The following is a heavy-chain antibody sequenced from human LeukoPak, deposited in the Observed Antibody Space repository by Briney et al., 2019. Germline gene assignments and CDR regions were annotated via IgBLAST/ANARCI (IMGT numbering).Heavy chain of an antibody. D-gene: IGHD5-24*01. CDR1: GSSFSDYA. CDR3: AKDAIYKNSVWDYFDY. V-gene: IGHV3-23*01. J-gene: IGHJ4*02. CDR2: TGDDT. Sequence: GGSLRLSCAASGSSFSDYAMTWVRQAPGKGLEWVSSTGDDTYYADSVKGRFTISRDDSKDTLFLQMNSLRVEDTAVYYCAKDAIYKNSVWDYFDYLGQGTLVTVSS.